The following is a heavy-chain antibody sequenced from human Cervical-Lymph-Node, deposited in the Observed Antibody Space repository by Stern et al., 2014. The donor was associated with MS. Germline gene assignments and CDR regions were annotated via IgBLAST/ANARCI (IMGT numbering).Heavy chain of an antibody. D-gene: IGHD5-12*01. V-gene: IGHV1-3*01. J-gene: IGHJ4*02. Sequence: VQLVESGAEVKKTGASVKVSCKASGYTFTTYIIHWVRQAPGQRLEWMAWLNSGNGDTQYTQWFQGRVTITRATFASTAYMELSSLSSEDTAVYYCARDYGSGYRYLDYWGQGTLVTVSS. CDR1: GYTFTTYI. CDR2: LNSGNGDT. CDR3: ARDYGSGYRYLDY.